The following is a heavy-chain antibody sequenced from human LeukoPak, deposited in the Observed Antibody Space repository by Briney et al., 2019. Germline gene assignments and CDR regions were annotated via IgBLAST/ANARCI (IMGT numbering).Heavy chain of an antibody. J-gene: IGHJ3*02. CDR2: IYYSGST. CDR1: GGSISSYY. CDR3: AREDSEDAFDI. V-gene: IGHV4-59*01. Sequence: SETLPLTCTVSGGSISSYYWSWIRQPPGKGLEWIGYIYYSGSTNYNPSLKSRVTISVDTFKNQFSLKLSSVTAADTAVYYCAREDSEDAFDIWGQGTMVTVSS.